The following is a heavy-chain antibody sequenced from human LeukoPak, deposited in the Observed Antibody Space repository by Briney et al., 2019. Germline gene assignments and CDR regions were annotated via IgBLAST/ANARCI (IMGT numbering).Heavy chain of an antibody. V-gene: IGHV4-59*01. CDR2: IYYSGTT. Sequence: KASETLSLTCTVSGGSISYYYWSWIRQSPGKGLEWIGYIYYSGTTNYNPSLKSRITISVDTSKNQMSLKVTSVTAADTAVYYCARFGVDYDMDVWGQGTTVNVSS. J-gene: IGHJ6*02. CDR1: GGSISYYY. D-gene: IGHD3-16*01. CDR3: ARFGVDYDMDV.